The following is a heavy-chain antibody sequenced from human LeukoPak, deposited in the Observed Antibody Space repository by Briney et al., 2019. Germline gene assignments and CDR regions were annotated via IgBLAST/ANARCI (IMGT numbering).Heavy chain of an antibody. D-gene: IGHD6-13*01. CDR1: GFTFSSYW. Sequence: PGGSLRLSCAASGFTFSSYWMHWVRQAPGKGLVWVSRINSDGSRTSYADSVKGRFTISRDNAKNTLYLQMNSLRAEDTAVYYCARGYSSSSYQNYYYGIDVWGKGTTVTVSS. CDR2: INSDGSRT. V-gene: IGHV3-74*01. CDR3: ARGYSSSSYQNYYYGIDV. J-gene: IGHJ6*04.